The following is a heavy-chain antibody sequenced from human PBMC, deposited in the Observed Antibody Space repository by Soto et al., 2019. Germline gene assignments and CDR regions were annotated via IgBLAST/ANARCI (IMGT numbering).Heavy chain of an antibody. Sequence: SETLSLTCTVSGASISSYYWSWIRQPPGKGLEWIGYIYYSGSTNYNPSLKSRVTISVDTSKNQFSLKLSSVTAADTAVYYCATMGYYYDSSGYYKFDPWGQGTLVTVS. V-gene: IGHV4-59*08. CDR3: ATMGYYYDSSGYYKFDP. D-gene: IGHD3-22*01. CDR1: GASISSYY. CDR2: IYYSGST. J-gene: IGHJ5*02.